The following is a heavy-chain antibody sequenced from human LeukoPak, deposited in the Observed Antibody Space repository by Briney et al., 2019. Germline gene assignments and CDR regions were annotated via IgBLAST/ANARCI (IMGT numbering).Heavy chain of an antibody. J-gene: IGHJ4*02. V-gene: IGHV1-24*01. D-gene: IGHD4-17*01. Sequence: ASVKVSCKVSGYTLTELSMHWVRQAPGKGLEWMGGFDPEDGETIYAQKFQGRVTMTEDTSTDTAYMELSSLRSEDTAVYYCARGADYGDTRPFDYWGQGTLVTVSS. CDR1: GYTLTELS. CDR2: FDPEDGET. CDR3: ARGADYGDTRPFDY.